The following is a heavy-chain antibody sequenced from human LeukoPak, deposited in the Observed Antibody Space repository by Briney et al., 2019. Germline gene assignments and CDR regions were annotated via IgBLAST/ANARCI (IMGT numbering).Heavy chain of an antibody. CDR3: ARDLGAVAGTRRAFDI. Sequence: VASVKVSCKASGYTFTGYYMHWVRQAPGQGLEWMGWINPNSGGTNYAQKFQGRVTMTRDTSISTAYMELSRLRSDDTAVYYCARDLGAVAGTRRAFDIWGQGTMVTVSS. V-gene: IGHV1-2*02. D-gene: IGHD6-19*01. CDR2: INPNSGGT. J-gene: IGHJ3*02. CDR1: GYTFTGYY.